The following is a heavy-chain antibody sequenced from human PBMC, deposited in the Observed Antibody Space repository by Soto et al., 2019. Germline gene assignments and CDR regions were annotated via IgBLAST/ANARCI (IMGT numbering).Heavy chain of an antibody. J-gene: IGHJ4*02. CDR3: ARGVPGYD. CDR1: GYTLTSYE. V-gene: IGHV1-8*01. Sequence: QVQLVQSGAEVKKPGASVKVCCKTSGYTLTSYEINWVRQATGQGLEWMGWMNPNSGNTGYAQKFQGRVTMTRNTPINTAYLELSSLRCEDMAVYYCARGVPGYDWGQGTLVTVSS. CDR2: MNPNSGNT. D-gene: IGHD3-16*01.